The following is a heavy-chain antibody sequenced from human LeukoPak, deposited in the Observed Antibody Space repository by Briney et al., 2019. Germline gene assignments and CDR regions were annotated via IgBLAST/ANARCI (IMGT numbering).Heavy chain of an antibody. V-gene: IGHV1-2*02. CDR3: ARDRTSLRYFDY. D-gene: IGHD2-2*01. CDR2: INPKDGGT. CDR1: GYTLIDYY. Sequence: ASVKVSCKASGYTLIDYYMHWVRQAPGQGLEWMGYINPKDGGTEYAQRFQDRVTMTRDTSINTAYMELSSLRSDDTAVYYCARDRTSLRYFDYWGQGTLVTVSS. J-gene: IGHJ4*02.